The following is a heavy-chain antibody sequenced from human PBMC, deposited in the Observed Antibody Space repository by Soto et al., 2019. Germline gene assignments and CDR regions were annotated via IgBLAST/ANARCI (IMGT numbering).Heavy chain of an antibody. CDR1: GFTFSSYA. V-gene: IGHV3-30-3*01. Sequence: GGSLRLSCAASGFTFSSYAMHWVRQAPGKGLEWVAVISYDGSNKYYADSVKGRFTISRDNSKNTLYLQMNSLRAEDTAVYYCARDLSPDPLGYCSGGSCYSIDYWGQGTLVTVSS. D-gene: IGHD2-15*01. CDR2: ISYDGSNK. CDR3: ARDLSPDPLGYCSGGSCYSIDY. J-gene: IGHJ4*02.